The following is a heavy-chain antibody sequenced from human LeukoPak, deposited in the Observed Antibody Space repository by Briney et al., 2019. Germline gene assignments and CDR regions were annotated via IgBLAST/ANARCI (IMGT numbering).Heavy chain of an antibody. V-gene: IGHV3-33*01. CDR3: ARGTMVRGVTSYYFDY. CDR1: GFTFSSYG. Sequence: GGSLRLSCAASGFTFSSYGMHWVRQAPGKGLEWVAVIWYDGSNKYYADSVKGRFTISRDNSKNTLYLQMNSLRAEDTAVYYCARGTMVRGVTSYYFDYWGQGTQVTVSS. J-gene: IGHJ4*02. CDR2: IWYDGSNK. D-gene: IGHD3-10*01.